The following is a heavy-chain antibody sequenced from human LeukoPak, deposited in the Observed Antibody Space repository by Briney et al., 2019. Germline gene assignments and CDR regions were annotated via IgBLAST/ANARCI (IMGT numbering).Heavy chain of an antibody. Sequence: PGGSLRLSCAASGFTFSSYAMSWVRQAPGKGLEWVSYISSSSSTIYYADSVKGRFTISRDNAKNSLYLQMNSLRAEDTAVYYCARGFDSYGYYYYGMDVWGQGTTVTVSS. CDR3: ARGFDSYGYYYYGMDV. D-gene: IGHD5-18*01. V-gene: IGHV3-48*04. CDR1: GFTFSSYA. CDR2: ISSSSSTI. J-gene: IGHJ6*02.